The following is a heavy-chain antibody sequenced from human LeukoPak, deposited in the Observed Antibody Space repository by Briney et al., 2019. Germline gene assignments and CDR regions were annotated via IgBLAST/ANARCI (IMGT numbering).Heavy chain of an antibody. CDR3: ARDDGRSGYLQYYYGMDV. CDR2: IIPILGIA. V-gene: IGHV1-69*04. CDR1: GGTFSSYA. D-gene: IGHD3-22*01. J-gene: IGHJ6*02. Sequence: SVKVSCKASGGTFSSYAISWVRQAPGQGLEWMGRIIPILGIANYAQKFQGRVTITADKSTSTAYMELSSLRSEDTAVYYCARDDGRSGYLQYYYGMDVWGQGTTVTVSS.